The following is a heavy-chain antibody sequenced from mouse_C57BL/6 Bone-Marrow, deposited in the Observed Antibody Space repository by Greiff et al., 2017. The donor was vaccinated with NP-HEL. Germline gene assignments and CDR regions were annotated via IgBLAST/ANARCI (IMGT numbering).Heavy chain of an antibody. CDR2: INPYNGGT. CDR3: ARDGGAY. CDR1: GYTFTDYY. D-gene: IGHD1-1*02. Sequence: EVKLHQSGPVLVKPGASVKMSCKASGYTFTDYYMNWVKQSHGKSLEWIGVINPYNGGTSYNQKFKGKATLTVDKSSSTAYMELNSLTSEDSAVDYCARDGGAYWGQGTLVTVSA. V-gene: IGHV1-19*01. J-gene: IGHJ3*01.